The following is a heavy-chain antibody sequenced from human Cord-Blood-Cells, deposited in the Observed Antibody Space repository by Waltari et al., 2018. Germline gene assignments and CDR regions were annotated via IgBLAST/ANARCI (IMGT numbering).Heavy chain of an antibody. D-gene: IGHD4-17*01. V-gene: IGHV3-7*01. Sequence: EVQLVESGGGLVQSGGSLRLCCAASGFTFRSYWMSWVRQASGKGLELVANIKQDGSEKYYVDSVKGRFTISRDNAKNSLYLQMNSLRAEDTAVYYCARETTTEVDVWGQGTTVTVSS. CDR1: GFTFRSYW. CDR2: IKQDGSEK. J-gene: IGHJ6*02. CDR3: ARETTTEVDV.